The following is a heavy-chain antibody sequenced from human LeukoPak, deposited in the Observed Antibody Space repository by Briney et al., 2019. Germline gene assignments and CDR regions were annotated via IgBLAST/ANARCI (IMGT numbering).Heavy chain of an antibody. D-gene: IGHD5-24*01. Sequence: GRSLRLSCVASGFPFSSYWMTWVRQAPGKGLEWVANIKQDGSKKSYVDSVKGRFTISRDNAKNSLYLQMNSLRAEDTAIYYCTRVGYIDEGIDHWGQGTLVTVSS. CDR3: TRVGYIDEGIDH. J-gene: IGHJ4*02. CDR2: IKQDGSKK. V-gene: IGHV3-7*04. CDR1: GFPFSSYW.